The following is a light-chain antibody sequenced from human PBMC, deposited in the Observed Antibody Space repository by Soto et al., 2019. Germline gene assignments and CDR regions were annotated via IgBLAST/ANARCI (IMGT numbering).Light chain of an antibody. V-gene: IGLV2-23*02. CDR1: SGDVGNYDL. Sequence: QSVLTQPASVSGSPGQSITISCSGSSGDVGNYDLVSWYQQIAGKAPQLMIFEVSRRPSRVSDRFSGSKSGNTASLTISGLQAEDEGDFYCCSYAGNGAWVFGGGTKLTVL. J-gene: IGLJ3*02. CDR2: EVS. CDR3: CSYAGNGAWV.